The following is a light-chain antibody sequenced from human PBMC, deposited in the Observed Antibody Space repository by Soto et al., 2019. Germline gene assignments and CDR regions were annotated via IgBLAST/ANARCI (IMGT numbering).Light chain of an antibody. CDR3: QQFNSYPLLT. CDR2: DAS. Sequence: AIQLTRSPSSLSASVGDRVTITCRASQGISSALAWYQQKPGKAPKLLIYDASSLESGVPSRFSGSGSGTDFTLTISSLQPEDIATYYCQQFNSYPLLTFGGGTKVEIK. CDR1: QGISSA. J-gene: IGKJ4*01. V-gene: IGKV1-13*02.